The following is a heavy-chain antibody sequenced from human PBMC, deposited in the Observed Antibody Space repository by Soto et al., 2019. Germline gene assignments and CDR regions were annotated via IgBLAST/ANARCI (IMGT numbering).Heavy chain of an antibody. V-gene: IGHV3-30*03. CDR3: ATDVSPTVTHCDP. D-gene: IGHD4-4*01. Sequence: GGSLRLSCAASGFTFSSFGMHWVRQAPGKGLEWVALISNDGNNKHYVDSVKGRFAISRDNSKNTLFLQMSSLRAEDTAVYYCATDVSPTVTHCDPWGQGTLVTVSS. CDR1: GFTFSSFG. CDR2: ISNDGNNK. J-gene: IGHJ5*02.